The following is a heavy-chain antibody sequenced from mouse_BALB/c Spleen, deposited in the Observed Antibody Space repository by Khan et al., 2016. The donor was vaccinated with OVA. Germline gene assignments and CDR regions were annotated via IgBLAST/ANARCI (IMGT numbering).Heavy chain of an antibody. D-gene: IGHD2-1*01. CDR1: GYTFTSYW. CDR2: IFPGTGTT. CDR3: ARGYFGNYEFAY. V-gene: IGHV1S132*01. Sequence: QVQLQQSGAELVKPGASVKLSCKTSGYTFTSYWIQWVKQRPGQGLGWIGEIFPGTGTTYYNENFKGKATLTIDTSSSTAYMQHSSLTSEDSAVYFCARGYFGNYEFAYWGQGTLVTVSA. J-gene: IGHJ3*01.